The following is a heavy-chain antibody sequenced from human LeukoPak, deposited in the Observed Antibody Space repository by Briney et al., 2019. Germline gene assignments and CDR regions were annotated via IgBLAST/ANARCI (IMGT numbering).Heavy chain of an antibody. Sequence: GESLKISCKGSGYRFTSYWIGWVRQMPGKGLEWMGIIYPGDSDTRYSPSFQGQVTISADKSISTASLQWSSLQASDTAMYYSAEIGITAAKTGDRVGPLGQGTLVTVSS. D-gene: IGHD7-27*01. CDR2: IYPGDSDT. J-gene: IGHJ5*02. V-gene: IGHV5-51*01. CDR3: AEIGITAAKTGDRVGP. CDR1: GYRFTSYW.